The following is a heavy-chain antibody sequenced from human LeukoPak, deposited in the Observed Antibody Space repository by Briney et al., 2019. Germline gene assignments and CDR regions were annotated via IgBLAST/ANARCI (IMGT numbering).Heavy chain of an antibody. CDR1: GFTFSSYS. V-gene: IGHV3-21*01. Sequence: GGSLRLSCAASGFTFSSYSMNWVRQAPGKGLEWVSSISSSSSYIYYADSVKGRFTISRDNAKNSLYLQMNSLRAEDTAVYCCAVSSTSWNWFDPWGQGSLVTVSS. CDR3: AVSSTSWNWFDP. CDR2: ISSSSSYI. J-gene: IGHJ5*02. D-gene: IGHD2-2*01.